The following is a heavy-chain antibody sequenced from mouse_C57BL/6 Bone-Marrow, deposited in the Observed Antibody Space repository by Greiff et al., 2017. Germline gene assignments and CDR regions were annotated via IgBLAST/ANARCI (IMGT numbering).Heavy chain of an antibody. D-gene: IGHD2-4*01. V-gene: IGHV15-2*01. J-gene: IGHJ4*01. CDR1: DSEVFPIAY. CDR3: ARGHDYHYAMDY. CDR2: ILPSIGRT. Sequence: VQLVESGSELRSPGSSVKLSCKDFDSEVFPIAYMSWVRQKPGHGFEWIGGILPSIGRTIYGEKFEDKATLDADTLSNTAYLELNSLTSEDSAIYYCARGHDYHYAMDYWGQGTSVTVSS.